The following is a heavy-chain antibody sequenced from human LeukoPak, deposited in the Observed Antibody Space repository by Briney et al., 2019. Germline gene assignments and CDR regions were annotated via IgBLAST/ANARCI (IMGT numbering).Heavy chain of an antibody. CDR1: GFTSTDYA. J-gene: IGHJ4*02. CDR2: IGGIRGGT. CDR3: TKAQIYCADSGCFWTEGPDLEN. D-gene: IGHD5-12*01. Sequence: GGSLRLSSAASGFTSTDYAMTWVRQAPGEGLEWVSAIGGIRGGTTYADSVKGRFTISRDISKDTPYLQMHSLRADDTTIYYGTKAQIYCADSGCFWTEGPDLENWGQGTLVTVSS. V-gene: IGHV3-23*01.